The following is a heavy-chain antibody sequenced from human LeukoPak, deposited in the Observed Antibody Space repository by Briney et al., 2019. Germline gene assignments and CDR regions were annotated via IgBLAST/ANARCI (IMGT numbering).Heavy chain of an antibody. J-gene: IGHJ4*02. CDR1: GFTFSGSV. V-gene: IGHV3-73*01. CDR3: TRHPDYDSSGSWVTVSYLFDY. Sequence: GGSLRLSCAASGFTFSGSVMHWVRQASGKGLEWVGRIRSKTNTYAAAYAPSVKGRFIMSRDDSKNTAYLQMNSLKAEETAVYYCTRHPDYDSSGSWVTVSYLFDYWGQGTLVTVSS. CDR2: IRSKTNTYAA. D-gene: IGHD3-22*01.